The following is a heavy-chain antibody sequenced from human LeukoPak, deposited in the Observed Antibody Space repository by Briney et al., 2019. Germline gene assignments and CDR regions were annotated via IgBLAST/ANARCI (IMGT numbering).Heavy chain of an antibody. Sequence: GGSLRLSCVASGFTFITYTMNWVRQAPGKGLEWVSSISSSSSHIYYADSVEGRFTISRDNAKNSLYLQMNSLRAEDTAVYYCARGGFHYDSSGYYCFDYWGQGTLVTVSS. D-gene: IGHD3-22*01. V-gene: IGHV3-21*01. CDR1: GFTFITYT. CDR2: ISSSSSHI. CDR3: ARGGFHYDSSGYYCFDY. J-gene: IGHJ4*02.